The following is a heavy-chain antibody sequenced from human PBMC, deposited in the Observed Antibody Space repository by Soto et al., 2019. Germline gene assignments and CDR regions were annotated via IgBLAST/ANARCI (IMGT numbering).Heavy chain of an antibody. Sequence: SQTLSLTCXISGDSVSSDSAAWIWIRQSPSRGLEWLGRTYYRSKWSNDYALSVKSRITINPDTSKNHFSLQLYSVTPEDTAIYYCAGVPWFRGMDVWGQGTPVTVSS. CDR1: GDSVSSDSAA. V-gene: IGHV6-1*01. D-gene: IGHD3-10*01. CDR3: AGVPWFRGMDV. CDR2: TYYRSKWSN. J-gene: IGHJ6*02.